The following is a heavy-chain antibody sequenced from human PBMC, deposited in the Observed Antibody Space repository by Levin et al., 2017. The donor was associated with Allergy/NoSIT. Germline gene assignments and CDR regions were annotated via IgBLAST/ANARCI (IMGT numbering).Heavy chain of an antibody. J-gene: IGHJ6*03. V-gene: IGHV3-33*01. D-gene: IGHD1-26*01. CDR2: IWSGESEK. Sequence: GGSLRLSCAVSGFTYSDYGMHGVRQTPGKGLEWVAVIWSGESEKYYADSVKGRFTISRDNSKNTLYLQMSSLRAEDTAVYYCARDPPTRYYYYMDVWGKGTTVTVSS. CDR3: ARDPPTRYYYYMDV. CDR1: GFTYSDYG.